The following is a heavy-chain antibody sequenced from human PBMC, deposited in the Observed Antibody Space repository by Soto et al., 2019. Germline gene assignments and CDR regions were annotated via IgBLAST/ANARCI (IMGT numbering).Heavy chain of an antibody. D-gene: IGHD3-22*01. V-gene: IGHV1-46*01. CDR2: INPSGGST. CDR3: ARKWVGYYYDSSGYYNYGMDV. J-gene: IGHJ6*02. CDR1: GYTFTSYY. Sequence: QVQLVQSGAEVKKPGASVKVSCKASGYTFTSYYMHWVRQAPGQGLEWMGIINPSGGSTSYAQKFQGRVTMTRDTSTGTVYMELSSLRSEDTAVYYCARKWVGYYYDSSGYYNYGMDVWGQGTTVTVSS.